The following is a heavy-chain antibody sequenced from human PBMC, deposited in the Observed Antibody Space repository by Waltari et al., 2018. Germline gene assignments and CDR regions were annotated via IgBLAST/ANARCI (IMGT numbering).Heavy chain of an antibody. CDR2: LYDAGSS. CDR1: AFTVRSNH. J-gene: IGHJ4*02. Sequence: EVQVVESAGGLVHPGESLRLARAASAFTVRSNHMSWVRQVPGKGLEWVSLLYDAGSSYYPDSVRGRFTISRDNSKNTVHLQMNSLRVDDTATYYCARARDEKTAMVYFDHWGQGTLVSVSS. V-gene: IGHV3-66*02. CDR3: ARARDEKTAMVYFDH. D-gene: IGHD3-10*01.